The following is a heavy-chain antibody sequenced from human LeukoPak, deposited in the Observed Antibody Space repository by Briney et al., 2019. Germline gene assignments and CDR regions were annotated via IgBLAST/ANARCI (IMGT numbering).Heavy chain of an antibody. D-gene: IGHD4-17*01. V-gene: IGHV4-39*01. CDR2: IYYSGST. CDR1: GGSISSSSYY. Sequence: SETLSLTCTVSGGSISSSSYYWGWIRQPPGKGLEWIGSIYYSGSTYYNPSLKSRVTIPVDTSKNQFSLKLSPVTAADTAVYYCARLDYGDYRGAFDIWGQGTMATVSS. J-gene: IGHJ3*02. CDR3: ARLDYGDYRGAFDI.